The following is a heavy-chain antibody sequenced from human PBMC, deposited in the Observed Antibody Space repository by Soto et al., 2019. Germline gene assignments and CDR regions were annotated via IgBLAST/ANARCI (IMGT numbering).Heavy chain of an antibody. Sequence: GGSLRLSCAASGFTFSSYAMHWVRQAPCKGLEWVAVISYDGSNKYYADSVKGRFTISRDNSKNTLYLQMNSLRAEDTAVYYCARVPLSSIAARFFDYWGQGTLVTVSS. D-gene: IGHD6-6*01. J-gene: IGHJ4*02. CDR1: GFTFSSYA. V-gene: IGHV3-30-3*01. CDR3: ARVPLSSIAARFFDY. CDR2: ISYDGSNK.